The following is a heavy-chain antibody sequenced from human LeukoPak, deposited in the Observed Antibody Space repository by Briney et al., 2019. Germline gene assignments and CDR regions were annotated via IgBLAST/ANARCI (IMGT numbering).Heavy chain of an antibody. J-gene: IGHJ3*02. CDR1: GGSISSYY. CDR3: ARAPGVTGAIAAAGDDAFDI. Sequence: SETLSLTCTVSGGSISSYYWSWIRQPAGKGLEWIGRIYTSGSTNYNPSLKSRVTMSVDTSKNQFSLKLSSVTAADTAVYYCARAPGVTGAIAAAGDDAFDIWGQGTMVTVSS. CDR2: IYTSGST. V-gene: IGHV4-4*07. D-gene: IGHD6-13*01.